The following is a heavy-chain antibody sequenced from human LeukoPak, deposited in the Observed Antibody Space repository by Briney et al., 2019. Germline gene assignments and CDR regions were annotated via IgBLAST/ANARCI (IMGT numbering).Heavy chain of an antibody. Sequence: RSETLSLTCTVSGGSVSSYYWSWVRQPPGKRLEWLGYVYNSGGTNYNPSLNGRVTISVDTSKNQFSLNLSSVTAADTAVYYCARRHHYYYYMDVWGKGTTVTVSS. CDR2: VYNSGGT. CDR3: ARRHHYYYYMDV. J-gene: IGHJ6*03. V-gene: IGHV4-4*09. CDR1: GGSVSSYY.